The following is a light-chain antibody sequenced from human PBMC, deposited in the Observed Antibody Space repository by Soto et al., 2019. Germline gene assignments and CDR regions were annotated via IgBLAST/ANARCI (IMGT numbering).Light chain of an antibody. Sequence: QLVLTQSPSASASLGASVNLTCTLSSGHSSYAIAWHQQRPEKGPRHLMKLNSNGSHSKGDGIPDRFSGSSSGAERYLTISSLQSEEEAEYYCQTWVTGIQVFGGGTKLTVL. CDR1: SGHSSYA. CDR2: LNSNGSH. V-gene: IGLV4-69*01. CDR3: QTWVTGIQV. J-gene: IGLJ2*01.